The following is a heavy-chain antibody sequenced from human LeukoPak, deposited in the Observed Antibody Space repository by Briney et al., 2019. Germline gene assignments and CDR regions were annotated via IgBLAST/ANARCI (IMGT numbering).Heavy chain of an antibody. CDR2: ISGSGGST. J-gene: IGHJ4*02. Sequence: GGTLRLSCAASGFTFRGYGMSWVRQAPGKGLEWVSAISGSGGSTYYADSVRGRFTISRDNSKNTLYLQMNSLRAEDTAVYYCAKGCKRPAWGSYRCNDQFDYWGQGTLVTVSS. CDR3: AKGCKRPAWGSYRCNDQFDY. D-gene: IGHD3-16*02. V-gene: IGHV3-23*01. CDR1: GFTFRGYG.